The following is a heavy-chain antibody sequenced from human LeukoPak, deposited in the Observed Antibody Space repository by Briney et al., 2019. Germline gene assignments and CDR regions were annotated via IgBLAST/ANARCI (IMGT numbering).Heavy chain of an antibody. Sequence: ASVKVSCKASGYTFTSHGISWVRQAPGQGLEWMGWISAYNGNTNYAQKLQGRVTMTTDTSTSTAYMELRSLRSDDTAVYYCARDTDIVVVPAAPGYWGQGTLVTVSS. CDR2: ISAYNGNT. J-gene: IGHJ4*02. CDR1: GYTFTSHG. D-gene: IGHD2-2*01. V-gene: IGHV1-18*01. CDR3: ARDTDIVVVPAAPGY.